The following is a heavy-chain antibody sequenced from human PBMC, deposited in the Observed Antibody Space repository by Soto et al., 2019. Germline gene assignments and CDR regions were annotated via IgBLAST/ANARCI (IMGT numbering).Heavy chain of an antibody. CDR1: YY. Sequence: YYWGWIRQPPGKGLEWIGSIYYSGSTYYNPSLKSRVTISVDTSKNQFSLKLSSVTAADTAVYYCARLPFYCSGGSCEAIRHNWFDPRGQRTLVTVSS. CDR3: ARLPFYCSGGSCEAIRHNWFDP. D-gene: IGHD2-15*01. V-gene: IGHV4-39*01. CDR2: IYYSGST. J-gene: IGHJ5*02.